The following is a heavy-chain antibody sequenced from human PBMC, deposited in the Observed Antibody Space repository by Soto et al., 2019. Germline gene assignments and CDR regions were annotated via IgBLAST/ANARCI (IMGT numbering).Heavy chain of an antibody. J-gene: IGHJ4*02. Sequence: QVPVVESGGGVVQPGRSLRLSCAASGFSFMSYAMHWFRQAPGKGLEWVAAISYDGTNKFYADSVKARLTISRDNSKNTLSLEMNSLRAEDTALYYCAKDLSTSSGYYPDYWGQGTLVTVSS. CDR1: GFSFMSYA. D-gene: IGHD3-22*01. V-gene: IGHV3-30-3*01. CDR2: ISYDGTNK. CDR3: AKDLSTSSGYYPDY.